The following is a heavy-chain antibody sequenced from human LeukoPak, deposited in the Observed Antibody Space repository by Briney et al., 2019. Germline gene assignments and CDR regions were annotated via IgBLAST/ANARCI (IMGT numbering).Heavy chain of an antibody. D-gene: IGHD6-13*01. J-gene: IGHJ4*02. CDR2: ISSSSNYI. Sequence: GGSLRLSCAASGFTFSSYSMNWVRQAPGKGLEWVSSISSSSNYIYYADSVKGRFTISRDNAKNSLYLQMNSLRAEDTAVYYCARDKQQLTYYFDYWGQGTLVTVSS. V-gene: IGHV3-21*01. CDR3: ARDKQQLTYYFDY. CDR1: GFTFSSYS.